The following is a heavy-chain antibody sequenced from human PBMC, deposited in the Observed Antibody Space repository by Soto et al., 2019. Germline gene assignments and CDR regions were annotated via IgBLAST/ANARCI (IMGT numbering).Heavy chain of an antibody. Sequence: PSQALFLTWTVSGGSLSSGGYYGSWIRQHPGKGLEWIGDTYYSGNTYYNPSLNSRVTISADTSKNQFPLKLSSVSAADTAVYYVARLSSNGWHIDDRGQGTLV. CDR3: ARLSSNGWHIDD. CDR1: GGSLSSGGYY. V-gene: IGHV4-31*02. CDR2: TYYSGNT. D-gene: IGHD6-19*01. J-gene: IGHJ4*02.